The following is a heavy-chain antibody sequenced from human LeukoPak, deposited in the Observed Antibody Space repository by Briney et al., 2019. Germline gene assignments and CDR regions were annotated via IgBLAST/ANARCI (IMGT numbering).Heavy chain of an antibody. CDR2: IYPGDSDT. Sequence: GEPLKISCTGSAYIVTSYWISWVRQMPGKGLEWMGIIYPGDSDTRYSTSFKCQVTTSADKSISTAYLQWSSLKASDTAMYYCARGMNYDFWSGYFFDYWGQGTLVTVSS. V-gene: IGHV5-51*01. CDR1: AYIVTSYW. J-gene: IGHJ4*02. CDR3: ARGMNYDFWSGYFFDY. D-gene: IGHD3-3*01.